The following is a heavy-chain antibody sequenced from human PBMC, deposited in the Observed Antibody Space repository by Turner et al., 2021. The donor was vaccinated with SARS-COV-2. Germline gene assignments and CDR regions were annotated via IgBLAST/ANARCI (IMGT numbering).Heavy chain of an antibody. V-gene: IGHV3-48*01. CDR3: TKGLQLGAAFDF. Sequence: EVQLVESGGGLVQPGQSLRLSCATSGFTFSTSAMNWVRQAPGKVLEWVSYISKSSLTIYYADSVKGRFTISRDNAENSLYLQMTSLRADDTAVYYCTKGLQLGAAFDFWGQGALVTVSS. D-gene: IGHD6-25*01. CDR2: ISKSSLTI. CDR1: GFTFSTSA. J-gene: IGHJ4*02.